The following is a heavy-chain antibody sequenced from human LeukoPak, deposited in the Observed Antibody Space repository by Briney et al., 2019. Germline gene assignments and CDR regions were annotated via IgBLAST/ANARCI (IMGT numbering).Heavy chain of an antibody. CDR2: IYYSGST. J-gene: IGHJ3*02. V-gene: IGHV4-59*01. Sequence: SETLSLTCTVSGGSISSYYWSWIRQLPGKGLEWIGYIYYSGSTNYNPSLKSRVTISVDTSKNQFSLKLSSVTAADTAVYYCAREGIAAADYAFDIWGQGTMVTVSS. CDR1: GGSISSYY. CDR3: AREGIAAADYAFDI. D-gene: IGHD6-13*01.